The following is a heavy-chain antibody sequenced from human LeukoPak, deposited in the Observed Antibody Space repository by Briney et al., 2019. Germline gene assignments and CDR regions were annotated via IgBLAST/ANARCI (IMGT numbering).Heavy chain of an antibody. J-gene: IGHJ4*02. D-gene: IGHD1-1*01. CDR1: EFTFSIYW. V-gene: IGHV3-7*03. CDR3: ARSSGIGTTDY. Sequence: GGSLRLSCAASEFTFSIYWMSWVRQAPGKGLEWVANINHDGGETYYVDSVRGRFTISRDNAENSLYLQMNSLRAEDTAVYYCARSSGIGTTDYWGQGTLVTVSS. CDR2: INHDGGET.